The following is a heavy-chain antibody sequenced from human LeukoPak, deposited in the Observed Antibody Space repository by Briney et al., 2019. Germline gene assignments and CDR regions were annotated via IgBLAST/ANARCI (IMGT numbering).Heavy chain of an antibody. Sequence: ASVKVSCKASGYTFTSYYMHWLRQAPGQGLEWMGIINPSGGSTSYAQKFQGRVTMTRDTSTSTVYMELSSLRSEDTAVYYCARDPKLRFLEWSYFDYWGQGTLVTVSS. CDR3: ARDPKLRFLEWSYFDY. CDR1: GYTFTSYY. V-gene: IGHV1-46*01. J-gene: IGHJ4*02. D-gene: IGHD3-3*01. CDR2: INPSGGST.